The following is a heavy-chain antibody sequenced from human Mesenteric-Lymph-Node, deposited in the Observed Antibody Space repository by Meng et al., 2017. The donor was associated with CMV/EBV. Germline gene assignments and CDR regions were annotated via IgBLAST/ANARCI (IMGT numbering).Heavy chain of an antibody. CDR2: IIPIFGIL. V-gene: IGHV1-69*01. D-gene: IGHD3-10*01. CDR1: YA. CDR3: ASRFYYYGSGNHYNALGSFDY. Sequence: YALRWVRQAPGQGLEWMGGIIPIFGILNYAQNLQGRVTITADESTGTAYMELSSLRSEDTAVYYCASRFYYYGSGNHYNALGSFDYWGQGTLVTVSS. J-gene: IGHJ4*02.